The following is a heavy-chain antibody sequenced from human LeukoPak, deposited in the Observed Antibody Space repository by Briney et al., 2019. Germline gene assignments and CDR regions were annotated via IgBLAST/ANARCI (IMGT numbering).Heavy chain of an antibody. CDR1: GFTFSSYA. J-gene: IGHJ4*02. V-gene: IGHV3-23*01. D-gene: IGHD1-1*01. Sequence: PGGSLRLSCAASGFTFSSYAMSWVRQAPGKGLEWVSAISGSGGSTYYADSVKGRFTISRDNAKNSLYLQMNSLRAEDTAVYYCARTSNYWSPYFDYWGQGALVTVSS. CDR3: ARTSNYWSPYFDY. CDR2: ISGSGGST.